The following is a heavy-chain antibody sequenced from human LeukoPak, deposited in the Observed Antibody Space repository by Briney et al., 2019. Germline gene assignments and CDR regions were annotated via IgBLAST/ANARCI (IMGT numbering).Heavy chain of an antibody. D-gene: IGHD2/OR15-2a*01. Sequence: SETLSLTCAVYGGSFSDYYWSWIRQPPGKGLEWIGEINHSGSTNYNPSLKSRVTILVDTSKNQFSLKLSSVTAADTAVYYCARGLTSMPPGGYWGQGTLVTVSS. CDR2: INHSGST. J-gene: IGHJ4*02. V-gene: IGHV4-34*01. CDR1: GGSFSDYY. CDR3: ARGLTSMPPGGY.